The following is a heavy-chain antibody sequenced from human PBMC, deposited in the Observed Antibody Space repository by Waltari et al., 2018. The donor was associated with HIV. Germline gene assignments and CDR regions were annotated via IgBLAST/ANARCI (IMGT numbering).Heavy chain of an antibody. CDR2: INKSGST. CDR1: GGPFRGYY. D-gene: IGHD3-22*01. J-gene: IGHJ4*02. V-gene: IGHV4-34*01. Sequence: QMHLQDWGSGLLTPSEPLSLTCAVHGGPFRGYYWSWIRQFPGEGLEWIGEINKSGSTNYNPSLKSRVTMSIDTSKKQFALKLTSVTAADTAVYYCASHYDSGGSYFYKWGQGSLVTVSS. CDR3: ASHYDSGGSYFYK.